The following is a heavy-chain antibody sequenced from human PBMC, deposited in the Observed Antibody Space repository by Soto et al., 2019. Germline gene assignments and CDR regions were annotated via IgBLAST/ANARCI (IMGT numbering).Heavy chain of an antibody. D-gene: IGHD3-10*01. Sequence: QVQLQESGPGLVKPSQTLSLTCTVSGGSISSGGYYWSWIRQHPGKGLEWIGYLYYSGSTYYNPSPKSRFTIPVDPSKNHFSLKLSSVTAADTAVYYCARGTYGSGEFPFDPWGQGTLVTVSS. CDR1: GGSISSGGYY. V-gene: IGHV4-31*03. J-gene: IGHJ5*02. CDR2: LYYSGST. CDR3: ARGTYGSGEFPFDP.